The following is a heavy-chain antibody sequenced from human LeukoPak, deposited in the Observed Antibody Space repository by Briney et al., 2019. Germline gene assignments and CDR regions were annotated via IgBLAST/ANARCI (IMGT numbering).Heavy chain of an antibody. V-gene: IGHV3-21*01. D-gene: IGHD5-18*01. Sequence: KTGGSLTLSCAASGFSFSSYSMNWVRQAPGKGLEWVSSISSGSKYIYNADSLKGRFAISRDNAKNSLYLQMNSLRAEDTAVYYCARALSNSYGSMDFWGQGTLVIVSS. J-gene: IGHJ4*02. CDR3: ARALSNSYGSMDF. CDR1: GFSFSSYS. CDR2: ISSGSKYI.